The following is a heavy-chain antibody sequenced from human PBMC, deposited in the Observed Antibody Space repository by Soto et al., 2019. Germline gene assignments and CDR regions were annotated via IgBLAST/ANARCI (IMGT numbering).Heavy chain of an antibody. D-gene: IGHD2-15*01. CDR1: GYTFTSYA. Sequence: QVQLVQSGAEVKKPGASVKVSCKASGYTFTSYAMHWVRKAPGQRLEWMGWINAGNGNTKYSQKFQGRVTITRDTSAITASIELSSRRSEDTAVYYCARGIVVVVAADLDYWGQGTLVTVSS. J-gene: IGHJ4*02. CDR2: INAGNGNT. CDR3: ARGIVVVVAADLDY. V-gene: IGHV1-3*01.